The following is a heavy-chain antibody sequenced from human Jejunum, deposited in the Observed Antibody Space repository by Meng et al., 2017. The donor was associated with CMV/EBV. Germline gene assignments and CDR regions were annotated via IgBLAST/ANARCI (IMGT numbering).Heavy chain of an antibody. D-gene: IGHD3-3*01. CDR1: GGSVSIGRYY. Sequence: CTVSGGSVSIGRYYWSWNRQPPGKGLEWIGYIYYTGSTDYNPSLKSRVTISRDTSKNQFSLKLSSVTAADTAVYYCARRFFAFNIWGQGTMVTVSS. CDR3: ARRFFAFNI. CDR2: IYYTGST. J-gene: IGHJ3*02. V-gene: IGHV4-61*01.